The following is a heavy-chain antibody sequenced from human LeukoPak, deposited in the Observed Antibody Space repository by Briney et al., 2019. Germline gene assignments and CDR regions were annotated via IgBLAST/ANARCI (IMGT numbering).Heavy chain of an antibody. J-gene: IGHJ4*02. V-gene: IGHV3-48*01. CDR1: GFTFSTDP. Sequence: GGSLRLSCAASGFTFSTDPMNWVRQAPGKGLEWLSNIRSSGTEMYYAESVKGRFTISRDNAKNSLFLQMNSLRVGDTAVYYCVRDQTWSFDSWGQGTLVTVSS. D-gene: IGHD2-8*02. CDR2: IRSSGTEM. CDR3: VRDQTWSFDS.